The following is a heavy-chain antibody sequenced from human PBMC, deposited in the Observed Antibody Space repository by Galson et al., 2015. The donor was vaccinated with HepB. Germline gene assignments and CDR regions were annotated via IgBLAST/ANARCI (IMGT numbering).Heavy chain of an antibody. CDR2: ISSSGSTI. CDR3: ARSPRSGYRVYYYYYMDV. V-gene: IGHV3-11*01. CDR1: GFTFSDYY. D-gene: IGHD3-3*01. Sequence: SLRLSCAASGFTFSDYYMSWIRQAPGKGLEWVSYISSSGSTIYYADSVKGRFTISRDNAKNSLYLQMNSLRAEDTAVYYCARSPRSGYRVYYYYYMDVWGKGTTVTVSS. J-gene: IGHJ6*03.